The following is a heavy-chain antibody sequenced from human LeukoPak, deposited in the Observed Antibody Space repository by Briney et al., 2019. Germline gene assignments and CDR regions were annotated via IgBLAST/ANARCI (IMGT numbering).Heavy chain of an antibody. CDR1: GGSISNYY. V-gene: IGHV4-59*01. CDR2: IYYSGST. D-gene: IGHD1-26*01. J-gene: IGHJ3*02. Sequence: SETLSLTCTVSGGSISNYYWSWIRQPAGEGLEWIGYIYYSGSTNYNPSLKSRVTISVDTSKNQFSLKLSSVTAADTAVYYCAARGSSDAFDIWGQGTMVTVSS. CDR3: AARGSSDAFDI.